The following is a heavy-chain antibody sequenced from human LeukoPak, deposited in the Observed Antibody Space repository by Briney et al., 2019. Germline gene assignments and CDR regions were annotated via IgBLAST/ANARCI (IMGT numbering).Heavy chain of an antibody. CDR1: GFTFSSYS. V-gene: IGHV3-23*01. CDR3: ARDSSHYLGSSDY. CDR2: ISETGDVT. J-gene: IGHJ4*02. D-gene: IGHD6-6*01. Sequence: PGGSLRLSCAASGFTFSSYSMNWVRQAPGKGLEWVSVISETGDVTHYADSMKGRFTISRDNIKNTLNLQMNSLRAEDTAIYYCARDSSHYLGSSDYWGQGTLVTVSS.